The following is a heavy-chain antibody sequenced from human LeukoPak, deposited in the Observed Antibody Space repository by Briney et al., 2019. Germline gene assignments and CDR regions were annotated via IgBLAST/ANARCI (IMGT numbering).Heavy chain of an antibody. Sequence: QPGGSLRLSCIASGFSSSGHWMHWARQLPGKGLVWVSRISPTGSTTSYADSVKGRFTVSRDNAKNTLYLQVNNLRAEDTAVYYCARGPNSNWSGLDFWGQGTLLTVSS. CDR2: ISPTGSTT. V-gene: IGHV3-74*01. D-gene: IGHD6-6*01. CDR1: GFSSSGHW. J-gene: IGHJ4*02. CDR3: ARGPNSNWSGLDF.